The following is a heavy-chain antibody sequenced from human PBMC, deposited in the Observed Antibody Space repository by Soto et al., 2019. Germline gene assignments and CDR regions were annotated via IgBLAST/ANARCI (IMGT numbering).Heavy chain of an antibody. CDR3: AHRGDSGSSRAFHI. J-gene: IGHJ3*02. D-gene: IGHD6-25*01. V-gene: IGHV2-5*02. Sequence: QITLKESGPALVKPTQTLTLTCTFSGFSLSTSGVGVGWLRQPPGKALEWLALIYWDDDKRYSPSVKSKLTITKATSKNRVVLTMTHLHPVDTATYYCAHRGDSGSSRAFHIWGQGTMVTVSS. CDR2: IYWDDDK. CDR1: GFSLSTSGVG.